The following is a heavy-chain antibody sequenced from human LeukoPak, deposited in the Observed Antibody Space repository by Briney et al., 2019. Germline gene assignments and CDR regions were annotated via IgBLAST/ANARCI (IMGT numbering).Heavy chain of an antibody. CDR2: ISGSGGST. D-gene: IGHD3/OR15-3a*01. CDR1: GFTFSSYA. Sequence: GGSLGLSCAASGFTFSSYAMSWVRQAPGKGLEWVSAISGSGGSTYYADSVKGRFTISRDNSKNTLYLQMNSLRVEDTAIYYCAKIQRLVIIPYNWFDVWGQGTTVTVSS. J-gene: IGHJ6*02. CDR3: AKIQRLVIIPYNWFDV. V-gene: IGHV3-23*01.